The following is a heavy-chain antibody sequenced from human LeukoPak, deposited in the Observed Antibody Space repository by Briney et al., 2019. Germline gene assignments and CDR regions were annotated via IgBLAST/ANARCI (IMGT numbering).Heavy chain of an antibody. Sequence: SETLSLTCTVSGGSISSNHWSWIRQPPGKGLEWLECIYYSGSTNYNPSLKSRVTISVDTSKYKFSLKLNSVTAADTAVYYCARGGGYSSIWNWFDPWGQGTLVTVSS. V-gene: IGHV4-59*01. CDR1: GGSISSNH. CDR3: ARGGGYSSIWNWFDP. J-gene: IGHJ5*02. CDR2: IYYSGST. D-gene: IGHD6-13*01.